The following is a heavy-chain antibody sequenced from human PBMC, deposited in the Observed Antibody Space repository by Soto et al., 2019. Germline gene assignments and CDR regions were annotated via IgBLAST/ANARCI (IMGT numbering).Heavy chain of an antibody. J-gene: IGHJ4*02. D-gene: IGHD1-26*01. CDR1: GFTFSGYS. CDR2: ISSLSSPR. Sequence: LRLSCAASGFTFSGYSMNWVRQAPGKGLEWISYISSLSSPRYYAESVEGRFTISRDNAKNSLYLQMSSLRDEDTAVYFCAREDILGARSFDYWGQGALVTVSS. V-gene: IGHV3-48*02. CDR3: AREDILGARSFDY.